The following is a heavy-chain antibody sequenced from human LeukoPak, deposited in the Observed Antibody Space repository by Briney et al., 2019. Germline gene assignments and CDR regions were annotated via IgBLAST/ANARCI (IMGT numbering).Heavy chain of an antibody. Sequence: ASVKVSCKASGYTFTSYDINWVRQATGQGLEWMGWMNPNSGNTGYAQKFQGRVTMTRNTSISTAYMELSSLRSEDTAVYYCAGYGSGSYYPDAFDIWGQGTMVTVSS. CDR3: AGYGSGSYYPDAFDI. CDR1: GYTFTSYD. J-gene: IGHJ3*02. V-gene: IGHV1-8*01. CDR2: MNPNSGNT. D-gene: IGHD3-10*01.